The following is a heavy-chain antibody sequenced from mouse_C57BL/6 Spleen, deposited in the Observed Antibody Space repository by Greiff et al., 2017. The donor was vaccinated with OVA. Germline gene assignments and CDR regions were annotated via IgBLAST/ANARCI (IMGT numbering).Heavy chain of an antibody. CDR2: ISSGGDYI. CDR1: GFTFSSYA. D-gene: IGHD1-1*01. J-gene: IGHJ2*01. Sequence: EVKLVESGEGLVKPGGSLKLSCAASGFTFSSYAMSWVRQTPEKRLEWVAYISSGGDYIYYADTVKGRFTISRDNARNTLYLQMSSLKSEDTAMFYCTRRSSHYCDYWGKGTTLTVSS. V-gene: IGHV5S21*01. CDR3: TRRSSHYCDY.